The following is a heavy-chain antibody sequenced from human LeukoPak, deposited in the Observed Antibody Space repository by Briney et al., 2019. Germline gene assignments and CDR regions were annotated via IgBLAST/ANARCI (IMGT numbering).Heavy chain of an antibody. CDR2: IKPDGSAE. D-gene: IGHD6-13*01. CDR1: GFALSSHW. V-gene: IGHV3-7*01. Sequence: GGSLRLSCAASGFALSSHWMTWVRHAPGRGLDWVANIKPDGSAEYYAASVKGRFTVSRDNAKNSLYLEMNSLRVEDTAVYYCARANNSSWHNWGQGTLVTVSS. CDR3: ARANNSSWHN. J-gene: IGHJ4*02.